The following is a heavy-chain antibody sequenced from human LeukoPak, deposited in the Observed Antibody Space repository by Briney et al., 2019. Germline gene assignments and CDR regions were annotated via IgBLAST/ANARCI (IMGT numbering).Heavy chain of an antibody. D-gene: IGHD3-10*01. CDR1: GLTFSNSW. CDR2: INDDGSEK. J-gene: IGHJ4*02. Sequence: GGSLRLSCAASGLTFSNSWMNWVRQAPGKGLEWVAGINDDGSEKYYVDSVGGRFTISRDNAKSSLWLQMNSLRAEDTAIYYCARDRGYTTFDYWGLGTVVSVSS. V-gene: IGHV3-7*01. CDR3: ARDRGYTTFDY.